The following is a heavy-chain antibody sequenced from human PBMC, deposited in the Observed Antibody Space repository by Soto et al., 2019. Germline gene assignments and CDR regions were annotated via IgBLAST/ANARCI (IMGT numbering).Heavy chain of an antibody. CDR3: AKGRACSGGSCYLYPAYYYMDV. D-gene: IGHD2-15*01. V-gene: IGHV3-23*01. CDR1: EFTFSSYS. Sequence: GVSPGLSFAAPEFTFSSYSMSWVRQAPGKGLEWVSAISGSGGSTYYADSVKGRFTISRDNSKNTLYLQMNSLRAEDTAVYYCAKGRACSGGSCYLYPAYYYMDVWGKETTLTVSS. CDR2: ISGSGGST. J-gene: IGHJ6*03.